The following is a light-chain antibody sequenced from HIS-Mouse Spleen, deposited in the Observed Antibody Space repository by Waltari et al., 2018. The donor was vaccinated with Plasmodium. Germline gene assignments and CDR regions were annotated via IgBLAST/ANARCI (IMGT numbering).Light chain of an antibody. CDR2: DAS. Sequence: DIVLTQSPATLSSSPGERATLTCRASQSVSSYLAWYQQKPGQAPRLLIYDASNLGTGIPARFSGSGSGTDFTLTISSLEPEDFAVYYCQQRSNWPRVLTFGGGTKVEIK. V-gene: IGKV3-11*01. J-gene: IGKJ4*02. CDR1: QSVSSY. CDR3: QQRSNWPRVLT.